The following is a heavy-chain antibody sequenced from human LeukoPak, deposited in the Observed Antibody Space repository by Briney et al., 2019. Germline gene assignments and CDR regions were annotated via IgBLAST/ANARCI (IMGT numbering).Heavy chain of an antibody. Sequence: SQTLSLTCTVSGGSISSGDYYWSWIRQPPGKGLEWIGYIYYSGSTYYNPSLKSRVTISVDTSNNQFSLKLSSVTAADTAVYYCAREGYYGGNYGYWGQGTLVTVSS. V-gene: IGHV4-30-4*08. CDR2: IYYSGST. J-gene: IGHJ4*02. D-gene: IGHD4-23*01. CDR1: GGSISSGDYY. CDR3: AREGYYGGNYGY.